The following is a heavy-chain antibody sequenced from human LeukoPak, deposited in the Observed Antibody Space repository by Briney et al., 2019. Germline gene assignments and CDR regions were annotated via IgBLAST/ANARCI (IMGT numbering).Heavy chain of an antibody. CDR1: GYTFTGYY. D-gene: IGHD3-3*01. CDR2: INPNSGGT. V-gene: IGHV1-2*02. Sequence: ASVKVSCKASGYTFTGYYMHWVRQAPGQGLEWMGWINPNSGGTNYAQKFQGRVTMTRDTSISTAYMELSRLRSDDTAVYYCASLHMGITIFGVVSSRENAFDIWGQGTEVTVSS. CDR3: ASLHMGITIFGVVSSRENAFDI. J-gene: IGHJ3*02.